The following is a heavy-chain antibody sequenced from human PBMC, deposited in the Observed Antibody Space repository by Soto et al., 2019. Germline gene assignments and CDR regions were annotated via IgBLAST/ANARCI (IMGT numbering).Heavy chain of an antibody. Sequence: QVQLQESGPGLVRPSQTLSLTCSVSGASISRGGYYLSWMRQHPGKGLEWIGHIYYSGSTDYNPSYNPSLKSRVTISVDTSKNQFSLTLTSVTAADTAVYYCARDPSYYDSTGYDGYWGQGTLVTVSS. D-gene: IGHD3-22*01. CDR3: ARDPSYYDSTGYDGY. J-gene: IGHJ4*02. V-gene: IGHV4-31*03. CDR1: GASISRGGYY. CDR2: IYYSGST.